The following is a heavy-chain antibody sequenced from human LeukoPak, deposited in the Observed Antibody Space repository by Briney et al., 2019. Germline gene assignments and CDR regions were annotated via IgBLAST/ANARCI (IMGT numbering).Heavy chain of an antibody. CDR2: INSLSSTI. Sequence: GGSLRLSCAASGFTFSSYNMNWVRQTPGKGLEWVSYINSLSSTIYYADSVKGRFTISRDNAKNSLYLQMNSLRAEDTGVYYCARSGTYNWFDPWGQGTLVTVS. J-gene: IGHJ5*02. V-gene: IGHV3-48*01. D-gene: IGHD1-26*01. CDR1: GFTFSSYN. CDR3: ARSGTYNWFDP.